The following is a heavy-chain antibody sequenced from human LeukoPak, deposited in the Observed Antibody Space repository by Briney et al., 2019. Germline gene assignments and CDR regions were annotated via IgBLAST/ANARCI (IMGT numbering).Heavy chain of an antibody. V-gene: IGHV1-18*01. Sequence: ASVKVSCKASGYTFTNYAISWVRQAPGQGLEWMGWISAYNGNTNYAQKFQGRVTMTRDTSISTAYMELSRLRSDDTAVYYCARARGLDHGDSFDAFDIWGQGTMVTVSS. D-gene: IGHD4-17*01. CDR3: ARARGLDHGDSFDAFDI. CDR2: ISAYNGNT. J-gene: IGHJ3*02. CDR1: GYTFTNYA.